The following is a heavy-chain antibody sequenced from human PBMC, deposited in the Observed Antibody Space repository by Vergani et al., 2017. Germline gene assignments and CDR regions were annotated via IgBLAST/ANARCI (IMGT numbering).Heavy chain of an antibody. CDR2: VYTSGMT. CDR1: GGSINTGAYY. J-gene: IGHJ6*02. V-gene: IGHV4-61*02. D-gene: IGHD3-10*01. CDR3: ARELAYYYGSGSDDYNPYYYEGMDV. Sequence: QVQLQESGPRLVRPSQTLSLTCTVSGGSINTGAYYWSWIGQPAGKGLEWIGGVYTSGMTNYNPSLKSRVTILVDRSKSQLSLKLTSVTAGDTAVYFCARELAYYYGSGSDDYNPYYYEGMDVWGPGTTVTVSS.